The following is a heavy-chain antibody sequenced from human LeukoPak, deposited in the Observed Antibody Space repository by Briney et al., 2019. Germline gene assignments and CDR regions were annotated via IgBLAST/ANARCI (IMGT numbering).Heavy chain of an antibody. CDR1: GGTFSSYA. J-gene: IGHJ4*02. CDR2: IFPILGIA. CDR3: ARVGYYYDSSGYDDY. D-gene: IGHD3-22*01. Sequence: SVKVSCKASGGTFSSYAISWVRQAPGQGLDWMGRIFPILGIANYAQKFQGRVTITADKSTSTAYMELSSLRSEDTAVYYCARVGYYYDSSGYDDYWGQGTLVTVSS. V-gene: IGHV1-69*04.